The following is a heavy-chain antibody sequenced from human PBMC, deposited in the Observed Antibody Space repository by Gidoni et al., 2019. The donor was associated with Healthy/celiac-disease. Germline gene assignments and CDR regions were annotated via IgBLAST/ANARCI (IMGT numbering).Heavy chain of an antibody. CDR1: GRTFSSYA. D-gene: IGHD1-26*01. CDR3: AGSGSYFGETYYFDY. V-gene: IGHV1-69*01. J-gene: IGHJ4*02. Sequence: QVQLVQSGPAVKKPGSSVNVSCKSSGRTFSSYAISWVRQAPGQGLEWMGGIIPSFGTANYAQKVQGRVTITADESTSTAYMELSSLRSEDTAVYYCAGSGSYFGETYYFDYWGQGTLVTVSS. CDR2: IIPSFGTA.